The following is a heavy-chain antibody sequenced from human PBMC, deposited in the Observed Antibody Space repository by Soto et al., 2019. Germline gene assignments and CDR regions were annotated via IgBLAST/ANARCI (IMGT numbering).Heavy chain of an antibody. D-gene: IGHD6-6*01. CDR3: IAALDY. CDR2: ISYDGSNK. V-gene: IGHV3-30-3*01. CDR1: GFTFSSYA. J-gene: IGHJ4*02. Sequence: QVQLVESGGGVVQPGRSLRLSCAASGFTFSSYAMHWVRQAPGKGLEWVAVISYDGSNKYYADSVKGRFTISRDNSKNTLYLQMNSLRAEDTAVYYGIAALDYWCQGTLVTVSS.